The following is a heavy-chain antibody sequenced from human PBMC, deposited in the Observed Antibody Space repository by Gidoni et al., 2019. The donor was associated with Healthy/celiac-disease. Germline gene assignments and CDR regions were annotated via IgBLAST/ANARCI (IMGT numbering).Heavy chain of an antibody. CDR1: GFSLSTSGVG. D-gene: IGHD3-3*01. Sequence: QITLKESGPTLVKPTQTLTLTCTFPGFSLSTSGVGVGWIRQPPGKALEWLALIYWDDDKRYSPSLKSRLTITKDTSKNQVVLTMTNMDPVDTATYYCAHFLETITIFGVEKGYFDLWGRGTLVTVSS. CDR3: AHFLETITIFGVEKGYFDL. J-gene: IGHJ2*01. CDR2: IYWDDDK. V-gene: IGHV2-5*02.